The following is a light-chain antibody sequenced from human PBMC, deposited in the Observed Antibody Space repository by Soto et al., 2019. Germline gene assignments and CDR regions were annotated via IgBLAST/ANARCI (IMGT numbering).Light chain of an antibody. V-gene: IGKV3-15*01. CDR2: GAS. Sequence: EIVMTQSPATLSVSPGERATLSCRASQSVKTNLAWYQQKPGQAPRLLIYGASTRATGISARFSGSGSGTEFTLTISGLQSEDFAVYYCQQYNNWPLTFGQGTRLEI. CDR3: QQYNNWPLT. J-gene: IGKJ5*01. CDR1: QSVKTN.